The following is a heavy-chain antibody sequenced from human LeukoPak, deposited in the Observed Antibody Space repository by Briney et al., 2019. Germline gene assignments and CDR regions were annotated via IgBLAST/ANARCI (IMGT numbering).Heavy chain of an antibody. CDR1: GYSFTSYW. D-gene: IGHD3-22*01. Sequence: GESLKISCKGSGYSFTSYWIGWVRQLPGKGLGWMGIIYPGVSDTRYSPSFQGQVTISADKSISTACLQWSSLKASDTAMYYCAREYYYDSSGFDAFDIWGQGTMVTVSS. V-gene: IGHV5-51*01. J-gene: IGHJ3*02. CDR3: AREYYYDSSGFDAFDI. CDR2: IYPGVSDT.